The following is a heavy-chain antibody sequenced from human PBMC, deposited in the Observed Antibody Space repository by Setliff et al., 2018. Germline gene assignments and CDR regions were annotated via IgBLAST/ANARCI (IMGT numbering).Heavy chain of an antibody. CDR3: ATSTIITYYFDS. Sequence: LSLSCAVSGFTFNNTWMSWVRQAPGKGLEWVANIKGDGSEKFYLDSVKGRFTISRDNSKNTLYLQMNSLRPEDTAIYYCATSTIITYYFDSWGQGTLVTVSS. V-gene: IGHV3-7*03. CDR1: GFTFNNTW. D-gene: IGHD3-22*01. CDR2: IKGDGSEK. J-gene: IGHJ4*02.